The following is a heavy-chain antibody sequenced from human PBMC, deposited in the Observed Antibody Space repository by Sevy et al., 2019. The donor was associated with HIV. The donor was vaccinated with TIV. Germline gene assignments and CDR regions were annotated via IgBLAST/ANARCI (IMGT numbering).Heavy chain of an antibody. CDR2: ISGSGGST. CDR3: AKPLVVTTTRESDY. V-gene: IGHV3-23*01. Sequence: GGCLRLSCAASGFTFSSYAMSWVRQAPGKGLEWVSAISGSGGSTYYADSVKGRFTISRDNSKNTRYLQMNSLRAEDTAVYYCAKPLVVTTTRESDYWGQGTLVTVSS. D-gene: IGHD2-21*02. J-gene: IGHJ4*02. CDR1: GFTFSSYA.